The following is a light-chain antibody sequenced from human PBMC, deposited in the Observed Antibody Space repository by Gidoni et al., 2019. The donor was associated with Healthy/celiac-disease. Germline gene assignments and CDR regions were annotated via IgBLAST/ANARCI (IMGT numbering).Light chain of an antibody. CDR1: SSDVGGYNY. J-gene: IGLJ3*02. CDR3: SSYTSSSTLM. CDR2: EVS. Sequence: QSALTHPAAVSVSPGQSIPISCTGTSSDVGGYNYVPWYQKHPGQAPKLMIYEVSNRPSGVSNRFSGSKSGNTASLTISGLQAEDEADYYCSSYTSSSTLMFGGGTKLTVL. V-gene: IGLV2-14*01.